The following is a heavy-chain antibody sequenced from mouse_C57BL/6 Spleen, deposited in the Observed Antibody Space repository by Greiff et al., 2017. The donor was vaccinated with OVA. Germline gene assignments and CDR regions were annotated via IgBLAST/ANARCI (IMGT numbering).Heavy chain of an antibody. D-gene: IGHD2-3*01. CDR1: GFTFSSYA. J-gene: IGHJ3*01. Sequence: EVQLVESGGGLVKPGGSLKLSCAASGFTFSSYAMSWVRQTPEKRLEWVATLSDGGSYTYYPDTVKGRFTISRDNAKNNLYLQMSHLKSEDTAVDYCARDSRYDGYYGFADWGKGTLVTVSA. CDR3: ARDSRYDGYYGFAD. CDR2: LSDGGSYT. V-gene: IGHV5-4*01.